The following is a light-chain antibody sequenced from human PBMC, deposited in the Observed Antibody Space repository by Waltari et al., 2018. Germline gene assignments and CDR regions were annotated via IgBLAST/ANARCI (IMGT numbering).Light chain of an antibody. Sequence: QSALTQPASVSGSPGQSITISCTGTSSDVGGYNYVSWYQKHPGKAPKLLIYDVSNRPSGVSNRFSASKSGNTASLIISGLQAEDEADNYCSSYTSSTTLLLIFGGGTKLTVL. CDR1: SSDVGGYNY. CDR2: DVS. CDR3: SSYTSSTTLLLI. V-gene: IGLV2-14*03. J-gene: IGLJ2*01.